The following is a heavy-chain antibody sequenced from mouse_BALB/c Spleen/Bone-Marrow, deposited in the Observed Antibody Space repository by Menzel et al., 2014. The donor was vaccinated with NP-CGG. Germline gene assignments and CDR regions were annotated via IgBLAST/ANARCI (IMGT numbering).Heavy chain of an antibody. V-gene: IGHV1S29*02. J-gene: IGHJ3*01. CDR3: ARIYYGYEFTY. D-gene: IGHD2-2*01. CDR2: IYPYNGVT. CDR1: GYTFTDYN. Sequence: EVQLVESGPELLKPGASVKISCKASGYTFTDYNMHWVKLSHGKSLEWIGYIYPYNGVTAYNQKFKSKATLTVDNSSSTAYMEFRSLTSEDSAVYYCARIYYGYEFTYWGQGTLVTVSA.